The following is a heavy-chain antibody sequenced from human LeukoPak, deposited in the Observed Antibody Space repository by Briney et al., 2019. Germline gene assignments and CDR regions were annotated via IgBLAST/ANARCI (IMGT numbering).Heavy chain of an antibody. Sequence: PGGSLRLSCAASGFTVSSNYMSWVRQAPGKGLEWVSAISGSGGSTYYADSVKGRFTISRDNSKNTLYLQMNSLRAEDTAVYYCAKSRGMPPPGSAFDIWGQGTMVTVSS. V-gene: IGHV3-23*01. CDR2: ISGSGGST. D-gene: IGHD3-16*01. CDR3: AKSRGMPPPGSAFDI. J-gene: IGHJ3*02. CDR1: GFTVSSNY.